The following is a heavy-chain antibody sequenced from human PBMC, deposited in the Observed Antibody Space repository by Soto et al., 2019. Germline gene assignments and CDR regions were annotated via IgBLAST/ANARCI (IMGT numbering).Heavy chain of an antibody. D-gene: IGHD2-15*01. CDR2: IYSHGDT. J-gene: IGHJ4*02. CDR1: GFTVSNNY. V-gene: IGHV3-53*05. CDR3: ARKTDSGGNGGF. Sequence: EVRLVETGGDLIQPGGSLRLSCAVSGFTVSNNYMYWVRQPPGKGLEWVSLIYSHGDTRYADSVRGRFTVSRDNSKNTLYLQMNSLRNEDTAVYYCARKTDSGGNGGFWGQGTLVTVSS.